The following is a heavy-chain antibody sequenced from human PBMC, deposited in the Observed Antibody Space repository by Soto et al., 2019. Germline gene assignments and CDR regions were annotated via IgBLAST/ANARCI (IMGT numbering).Heavy chain of an antibody. V-gene: IGHV1-8*01. J-gene: IGHJ5*01. CDR3: ARLIGNSWLDS. CDR2: MNPNSGNT. Sequence: ASVKVSCKASGYTFTNYDINWVRQATGQGLEWMGWMNPNSGNTGSAQKFQGRITINPDTSNNQLSLQLNSVTPDDTAVYYCARLIGNSWLDSWGQGTLVTVSS. CDR1: GYTFTNYD. D-gene: IGHD2-8*01.